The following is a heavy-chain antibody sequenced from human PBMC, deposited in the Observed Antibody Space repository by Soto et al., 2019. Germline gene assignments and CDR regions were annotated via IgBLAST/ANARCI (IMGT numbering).Heavy chain of an antibody. J-gene: IGHJ4*02. CDR1: GFTFSSYA. D-gene: IGHD3-16*01. CDR2: ISGSGGST. CDR3: AKGGDYGDYFDY. V-gene: IGHV3-23*01. Sequence: EVQLLESGGGLVQPGGSLRLSCAASGFTFSSYAMSWVRQAPGKGLEWVSAISGSGGSTYYADSVKGRFTIARDNSKNTLYLQMNSLRAEDTAVYYCAKGGDYGDYFDYWGQGTLVTVSS.